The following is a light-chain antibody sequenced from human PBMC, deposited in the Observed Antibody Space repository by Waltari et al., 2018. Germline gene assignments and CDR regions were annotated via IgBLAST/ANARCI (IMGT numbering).Light chain of an antibody. CDR3: SSGGTDNFYE. Sequence: QSGLTQPPSASGSPGESVTISCTGTSRDLGAYNYVSWYQHHPGKAPKLIIYEVSERPSGVPDRFSGSKSANTASLTVSKLQDDDEADYYCSSGGTDNFYEFGSGTRLTVL. J-gene: IGLJ1*01. CDR2: EVS. CDR1: SRDLGAYNY. V-gene: IGLV2-8*01.